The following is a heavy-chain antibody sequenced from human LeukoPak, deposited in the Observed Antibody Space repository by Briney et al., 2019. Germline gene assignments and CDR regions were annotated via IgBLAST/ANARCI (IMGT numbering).Heavy chain of an antibody. J-gene: IGHJ4*02. D-gene: IGHD3-10*01. CDR1: GDSSSHYY. V-gene: IGHV4-59*01. Sequence: SETLSLTCTVSGDSSSHYYWSWIRQPPGKGLEWIGYIYYSGSTNYNPSLKSRVTISVDTSKNQVSLKLSSVTAADTAVYYCARGRGGSPSPFDYWGQGTLATVSS. CDR2: IYYSGST. CDR3: ARGRGGSPSPFDY.